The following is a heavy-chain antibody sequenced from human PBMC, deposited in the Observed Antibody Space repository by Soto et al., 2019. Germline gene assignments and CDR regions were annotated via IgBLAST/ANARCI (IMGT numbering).Heavy chain of an antibody. CDR1: GYSFIDYY. D-gene: IGHD2-21*02. J-gene: IGHJ5*02. CDR3: ARGDVNWFDP. V-gene: IGHV1-2*02. CDR2: INPKSGVT. Sequence: QVQLVQSGAEVKKAGASVKVSCKASGYSFIDYYMHWVRQAPGQGLEWMGLINPKSGVTNYAQKFQGRVTMTRDTSITTAYMELSSLRSDDTAVYYCARGDVNWFDPWGQGTLVTVSS.